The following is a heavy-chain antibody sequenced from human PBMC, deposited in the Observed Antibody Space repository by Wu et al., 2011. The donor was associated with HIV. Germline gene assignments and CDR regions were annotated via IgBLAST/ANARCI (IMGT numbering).Heavy chain of an antibody. V-gene: IGHV1-69*06. D-gene: IGHD4-11*01. J-gene: IGHJ5*02. CDR2: TSPMFGRT. Sequence: QFQLVQSGTEVKRPGSSVKLSCNASGGSLSDYAISWVRQAPGQGLEWMGGTSPMFGRTKYAQKFQGRVTFTSDKSTHTGYMELSSLTSEDTAVYYCATYIAPPPTTAAQPWFDPWGQGTLVTVSS. CDR1: GGSLSDYA. CDR3: ATYIAPPPTTAAQPWFDP.